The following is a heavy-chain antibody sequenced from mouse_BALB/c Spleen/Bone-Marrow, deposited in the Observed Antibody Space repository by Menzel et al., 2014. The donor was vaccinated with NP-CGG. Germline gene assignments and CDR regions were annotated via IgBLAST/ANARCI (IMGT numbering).Heavy chain of an antibody. CDR2: INPYNDGT. D-gene: IGHD2-3*01. CDR3: ARTPIYDGYYWFFDV. J-gene: IGHJ1*01. Sequence: EVKLQESRPELVKPGASVKMSCKASGYTFTSYVMHWVKQKPGQGLEWIGYINPYNDGTKYDEKFKDKAALTSDKSSSTAYMELSSLTSEDSAVYYCARTPIYDGYYWFFDVWGAGTTVTVSS. CDR1: GYTFTSYV. V-gene: IGHV1-14*01.